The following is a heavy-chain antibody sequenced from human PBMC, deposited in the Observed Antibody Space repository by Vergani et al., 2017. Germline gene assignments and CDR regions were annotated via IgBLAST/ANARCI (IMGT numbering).Heavy chain of an antibody. CDR3: ASSLYCSSTSCYDYAFDI. J-gene: IGHJ3*02. Sequence: EVQLVESGGGLVQPGGSLRLSCAASGFIVSINYMTWVRQAPGKGLEWVSVIYSGGRTYYADSVKGRFTISRENSRNTLFLQMNSLRAEDTAVYYCASSLYCSSTSCYDYAFDIWGQGTMVTVSS. CDR1: GFIVSINY. D-gene: IGHD2-2*01. CDR2: IYSGGRT. V-gene: IGHV3-66*02.